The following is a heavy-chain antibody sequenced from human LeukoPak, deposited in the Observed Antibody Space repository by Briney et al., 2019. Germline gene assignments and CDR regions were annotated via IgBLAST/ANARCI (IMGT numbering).Heavy chain of an antibody. Sequence: GASVKVSCKASGYTFTSYGISLVRQAPGQGLEWMGRIIPIFGTANYAQKFQGRVTITTDESTSTAYMELSSLRSEDTAVYYCARDGSRRCELKNWFDPWGQGTLVTVSS. J-gene: IGHJ5*02. CDR1: GYTFTSYG. V-gene: IGHV1-69*05. CDR3: ARDGSRRCELKNWFDP. D-gene: IGHD1-14*01. CDR2: IIPIFGTA.